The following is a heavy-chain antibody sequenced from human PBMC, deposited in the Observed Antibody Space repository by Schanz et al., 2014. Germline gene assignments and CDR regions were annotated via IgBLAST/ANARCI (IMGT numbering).Heavy chain of an antibody. D-gene: IGHD3-10*01. CDR1: GFPFSNPFSNA. CDR2: IYSGGST. V-gene: IGHV3-66*01. J-gene: IGHJ3*02. CDR3: ARGGLIGSGLDAFDI. Sequence: EVQVVESGGDLVKPGGSLRLSCAASGFPFSNPFSNAWMSWVRQAPGKGLEWVSVIYSGGSTYYADSVKGRFTISRDNSKNTLYLQMNSLRAEDTAGYYCARGGLIGSGLDAFDIWGQGTMVTVSS.